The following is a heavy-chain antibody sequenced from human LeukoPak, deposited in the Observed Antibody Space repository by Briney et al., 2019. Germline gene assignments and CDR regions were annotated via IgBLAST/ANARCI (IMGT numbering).Heavy chain of an antibody. J-gene: IGHJ4*02. CDR2: ISGSDGST. V-gene: IGHV3-23*01. CDR1: GFTFSSYD. Sequence: GGSLRLSCAASGFTFSSYDMSWVRQAPGKGLECVPVISGSDGSTYYADSVKGRFTISRDNSQNTLYLQMSSLRAEDTAVYYCAKDPESGYFDYWGQGTLVTVSS. CDR3: AKDPESGYFDY. D-gene: IGHD3-3*01.